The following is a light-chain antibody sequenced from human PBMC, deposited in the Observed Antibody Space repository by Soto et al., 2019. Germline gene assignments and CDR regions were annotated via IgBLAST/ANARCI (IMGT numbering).Light chain of an antibody. Sequence: EIVLTQSPGTLSLSPGETATLSCRASQSVSSTYLAWYQQKPGQAPGLLLYGASNRASGIPDRFAGSGSGTDFTLTISRLEPEDFAVYYCQQYGSSPLTFGQGTRLEIK. CDR2: GAS. CDR1: QSVSSTY. V-gene: IGKV3-20*01. CDR3: QQYGSSPLT. J-gene: IGKJ5*01.